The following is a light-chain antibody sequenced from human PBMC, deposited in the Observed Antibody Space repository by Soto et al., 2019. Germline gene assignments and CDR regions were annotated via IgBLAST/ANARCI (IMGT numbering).Light chain of an antibody. V-gene: IGKV3-15*01. J-gene: IGKJ1*01. CDR1: QSVSSN. CDR3: QQYNNWRRT. Sequence: EIVMTQSPGTLSVSPGERATLSCRASQSVSSNLAWYQQKPGQAPRLLIYGASTRATGIPARFSGSGSGTEFTLSISSLQSEDFAVYYCQQYNNWRRTFGQGTKVEI. CDR2: GAS.